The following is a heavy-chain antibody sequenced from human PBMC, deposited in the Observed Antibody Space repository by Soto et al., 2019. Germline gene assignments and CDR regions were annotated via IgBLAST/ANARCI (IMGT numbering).Heavy chain of an antibody. CDR1: GYTFTGYY. V-gene: IGHV1-18*04. CDR3: ARDHDSSYGAFDI. J-gene: IGHJ3*02. Sequence: ASVKVSCKASGYTFTGYYMHWVRQAPGQGLEWMGWISAYNGNTNYAQKLQGRVTMTTDTSTSTAYMELRSLRSDDTAVYYCARDHDSSYGAFDIWGQGTMVTVSS. D-gene: IGHD3-22*01. CDR2: ISAYNGNT.